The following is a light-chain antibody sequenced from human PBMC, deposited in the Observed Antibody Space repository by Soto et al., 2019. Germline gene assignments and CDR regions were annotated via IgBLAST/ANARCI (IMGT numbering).Light chain of an antibody. CDR2: DAS. CDR3: QQRSNWPLT. CDR1: QSVSSY. J-gene: IGKJ4*01. V-gene: IGKV3-11*01. Sequence: HSPSTITLSPGERATLSCRASQSVSSYLAWYQQKPGQAPRLLIYDASNRATGIPARFSGSGSGTGFTLTISSLEPEDFAVYYCQQRSNWPLTFGGGTKVDIK.